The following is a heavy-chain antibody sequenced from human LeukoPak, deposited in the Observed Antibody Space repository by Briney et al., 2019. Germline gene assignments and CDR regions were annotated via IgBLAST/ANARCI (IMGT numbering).Heavy chain of an antibody. V-gene: IGHV4-39*07. CDR2: IYSSGST. D-gene: IGHD4-23*01. CDR3: ARGSTVVKF. Sequence: SETLSLTCTVSGGSISSSSYYWGWIRQPPGKGLEWIGSIYSSGSTYYNPSLKSRVTISVDTSKNQFSLKLSSVTAADTAVYYCARGSTVVKFWGQGTLVTVSS. CDR1: GGSISSSSYY. J-gene: IGHJ4*02.